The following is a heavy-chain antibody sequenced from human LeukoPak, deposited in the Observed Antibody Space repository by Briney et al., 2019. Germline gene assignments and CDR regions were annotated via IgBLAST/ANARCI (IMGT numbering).Heavy chain of an antibody. CDR2: TYYRSKWYN. D-gene: IGHD2-2*01. Sequence: SQTLSLTCAISGDSVSSNSAAWNWIRQSPSRGLEWLGRTYYRSKWYNDYAVSVKSRITINPDTSKNQFSLQLNSVTAADTAVYYCARDLGCSSTSCSNAFDIWGQGTMVTVSS. CDR3: ARDLGCSSTSCSNAFDI. J-gene: IGHJ3*02. V-gene: IGHV6-1*01. CDR1: GDSVSSNSAA.